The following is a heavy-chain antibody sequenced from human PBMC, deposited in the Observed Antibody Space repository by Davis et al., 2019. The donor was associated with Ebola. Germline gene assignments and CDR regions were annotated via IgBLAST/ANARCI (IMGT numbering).Heavy chain of an antibody. V-gene: IGHV3-30*18. CDR1: GFTFNSYG. D-gene: IGHD5-18*01. Sequence: GESLKISCAASGFTFNSYGMHWVRQAPGKGLEWVAVISYDGSYKFYADSLKGRFTISRDNSKKTLYLQMSSPRTEDTAVYYCAKGQDSGMAPGDYWGQGTLVTVSS. J-gene: IGHJ4*02. CDR2: ISYDGSYK. CDR3: AKGQDSGMAPGDY.